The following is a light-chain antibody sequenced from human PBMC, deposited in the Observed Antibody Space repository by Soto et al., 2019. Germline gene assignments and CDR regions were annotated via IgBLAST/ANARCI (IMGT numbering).Light chain of an antibody. Sequence: EIVMTQSPVTLSVSPGERATLSCRASQSVRSNLAWYQQKPGQAPRLLFYGASTRATGIPARFSGSGSGTEFTLTISSLQSEDFAVYYCQQYNNWPRTFGQGTKVEIK. CDR2: GAS. V-gene: IGKV3-15*01. CDR3: QQYNNWPRT. CDR1: QSVRSN. J-gene: IGKJ1*01.